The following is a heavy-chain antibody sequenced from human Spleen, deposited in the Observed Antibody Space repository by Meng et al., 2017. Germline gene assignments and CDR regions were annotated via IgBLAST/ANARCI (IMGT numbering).Heavy chain of an antibody. D-gene: IGHD1-26*01. CDR3: VRPDSGSFQQSFDY. CDR1: GFTFSNYW. J-gene: IGHJ4*02. V-gene: IGHV3-74*01. Sequence: GESLKISCAASGFTFSNYWMHWVRQAPGRGLVWVSHINSDGSRISYADSVKGRFTISRDNAKNTLYLQMSSLRVEDTAVYYCVRPDSGSFQQSFDYWGQGSLVTVSS. CDR2: INSDGSRI.